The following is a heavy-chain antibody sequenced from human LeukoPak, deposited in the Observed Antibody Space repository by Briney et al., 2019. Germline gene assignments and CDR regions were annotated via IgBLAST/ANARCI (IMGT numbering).Heavy chain of an antibody. CDR3: ARVSSAGIWDY. Sequence: SETLSLTCTVSGGSFSGYYWSWIRQPAGKGLEWIGRIYTSGSTNYNPSLKSRVTMSVDTSKNQFSLKLSSVTAADTAVYYCARVSSAGIWDYWRQGTLVSVSS. CDR2: IYTSGST. J-gene: IGHJ4*02. V-gene: IGHV4-4*07. D-gene: IGHD6-19*01. CDR1: GGSFSGYY.